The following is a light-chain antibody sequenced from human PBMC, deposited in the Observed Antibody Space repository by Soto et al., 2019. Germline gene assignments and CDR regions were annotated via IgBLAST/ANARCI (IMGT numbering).Light chain of an antibody. Sequence: DIQMTQSPSSLSASVGDRVTITCRASQTISTYLNWYQQNPGKAPKLLIYAASNLQNGVPSRFSGSGSGTDFTLTISSLQPEDCATYYCQKSSSIPYTFGQGTKLEIK. CDR2: AAS. CDR1: QTISTY. J-gene: IGKJ2*01. V-gene: IGKV1-39*01. CDR3: QKSSSIPYT.